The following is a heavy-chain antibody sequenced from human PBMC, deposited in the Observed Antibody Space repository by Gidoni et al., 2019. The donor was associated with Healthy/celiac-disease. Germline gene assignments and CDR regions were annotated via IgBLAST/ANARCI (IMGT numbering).Heavy chain of an antibody. CDR3: AKGQREYYGSGSYQIPGY. D-gene: IGHD3-10*01. Sequence: QVQLVESGEGVVQPGRSLRLSFAASGFTFSSYRRHWVRQAPGKGLEWVAVISYDGSNKYYADSVKGRFTISRDNSKNTLYLQMNSLRAEDTAVYYCAKGQREYYGSGSYQIPGYWGQGTLVTVSS. J-gene: IGHJ4*02. CDR2: ISYDGSNK. CDR1: GFTFSSYR. V-gene: IGHV3-30*18.